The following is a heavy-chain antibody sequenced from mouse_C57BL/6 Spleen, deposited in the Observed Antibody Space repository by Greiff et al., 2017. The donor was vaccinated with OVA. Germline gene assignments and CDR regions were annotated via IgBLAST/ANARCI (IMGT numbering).Heavy chain of an antibody. CDR2: IYPGSGNT. CDR3: AKDYGSRRAMDY. V-gene: IGHV1-66*01. D-gene: IGHD1-1*01. J-gene: IGHJ4*01. CDR1: GYSFTSYY. Sequence: QVQLQQSGPELVKPGASVKISCKASGYSFTSYYIHWVKQRPGQGLEWIGWIYPGSGNTKYNEKFKGKATLTADKSSSTAYMQLSSLTSEDSAVYYCAKDYGSRRAMDYWGQGTSVTVSS.